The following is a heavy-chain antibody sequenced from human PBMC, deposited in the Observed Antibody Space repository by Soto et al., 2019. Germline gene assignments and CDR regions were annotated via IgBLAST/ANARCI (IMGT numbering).Heavy chain of an antibody. J-gene: IGHJ4*02. CDR2: ISYDGGNQ. V-gene: IGHV3-30-3*01. CDR1: GFTFSSYP. D-gene: IGHD1-20*01. Sequence: PGGSLRLSCEASGFTFSSYPMHWVRQAPGKGLEWVTVISYDGGNQYYADSVKGRFTISRDNSKDTLYLQMHSLRSDDTAVYFCARAPITQTSFIDHWGQGTLVTVSS. CDR3: ARAPITQTSFIDH.